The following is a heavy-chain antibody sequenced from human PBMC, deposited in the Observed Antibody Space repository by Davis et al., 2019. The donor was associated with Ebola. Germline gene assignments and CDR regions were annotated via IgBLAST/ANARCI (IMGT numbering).Heavy chain of an antibody. CDR1: GFNFNIYA. CDR2: IHSADIT. CDR3: ARGGDFGENDL. J-gene: IGHJ4*02. Sequence: PGVSLRLSCAASGFNFNIYAMSWVRLAPGKGLECVALIHSADITYYADSVRGRFTISRDTFKNAVYLQMSGLKVEDTAVYYCARGGDFGENDLWGQGALVTVSS. V-gene: IGHV3-23*03. D-gene: IGHD2-21*02.